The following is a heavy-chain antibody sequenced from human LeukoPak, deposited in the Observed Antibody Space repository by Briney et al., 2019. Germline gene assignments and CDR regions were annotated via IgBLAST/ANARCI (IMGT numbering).Heavy chain of an antibody. CDR3: ARFGWVPPAHFDY. Sequence: GGSLRLSCAASGFTLSNYWMHWVRQAPGKGLVWVSHINTDGTTTNYADSVKGRFTISRDTAKNTLYLQMNSLRAEDTAVYYCARFGWVPPAHFDYWGQGALVTFSS. CDR1: GFTLSNYW. J-gene: IGHJ4*02. CDR2: INTDGTTT. D-gene: IGHD3-10*01. V-gene: IGHV3-74*01.